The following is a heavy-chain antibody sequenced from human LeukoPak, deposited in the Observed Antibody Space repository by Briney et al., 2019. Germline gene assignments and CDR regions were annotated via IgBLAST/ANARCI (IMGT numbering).Heavy chain of an antibody. V-gene: IGHV3-11*01. Sequence: PGGSLRLSCAASGFTFSDYYMSWIRQAPGKGLEWVSYISSSGSTIYYADSVKGRFTISRDNAKNSLYLQMNSLRAEDTAVYYCARAMTYYYESSGFGWFDPWGQGTLVTVSS. D-gene: IGHD3-22*01. CDR1: GFTFSDYY. J-gene: IGHJ5*02. CDR3: ARAMTYYYESSGFGWFDP. CDR2: ISSSGSTI.